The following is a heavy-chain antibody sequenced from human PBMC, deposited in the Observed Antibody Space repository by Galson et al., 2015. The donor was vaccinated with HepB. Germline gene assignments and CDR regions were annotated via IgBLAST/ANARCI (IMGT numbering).Heavy chain of an antibody. D-gene: IGHD6-19*01. CDR1: GFTFSDCW. Sequence: SLRLSCAASGFTFSDCWMTWVRQAPGKGLEWVANIKQDGTEKYYVDSVKGRFTISRDNAKNSLYLQMNSLRADDTAVYYCARDGNTSGLDCWGQGTLVTVSS. CDR2: IKQDGTEK. J-gene: IGHJ4*02. V-gene: IGHV3-7*03. CDR3: ARDGNTSGLDC.